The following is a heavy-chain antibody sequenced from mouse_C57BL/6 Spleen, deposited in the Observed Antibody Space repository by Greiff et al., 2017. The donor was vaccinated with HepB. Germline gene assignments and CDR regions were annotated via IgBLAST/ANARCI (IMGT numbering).Heavy chain of an antibody. D-gene: IGHD3-3*01. CDR2: ISYDGSN. J-gene: IGHJ1*03. CDR1: GYSITSGYY. V-gene: IGHV3-6*01. Sequence: EVKLMESGPGLVKPSQSLSLTCSVTGYSITSGYYWNWIRQFPGNKLEWMGYISYDGSNNYNPSLKNRISITRDTSKNQFFLKLNSVTTEDTATYYCARGGGRDWYFDVWGTGTTVTVSS. CDR3: ARGGGRDWYFDV.